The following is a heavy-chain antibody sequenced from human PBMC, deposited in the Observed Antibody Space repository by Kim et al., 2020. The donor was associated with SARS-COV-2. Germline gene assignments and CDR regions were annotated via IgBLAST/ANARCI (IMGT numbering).Heavy chain of an antibody. CDR3: VRAVTRARGYYGMDV. V-gene: IGHV4-39*01. J-gene: IGHJ6*02. CDR1: GVSMSSSHYF. D-gene: IGHD4-17*01. CDR2: IPFAGSP. Sequence: SETLSLTCTVSGVSMSSSHYFWGWVRQPPGKGLEWLATIPFAGSPFYLPSLNSRLTISVDTSKNQFSLKLSSVTATDTAFYYCVRAVTRARGYYGMDVWGPGTMVTVSS.